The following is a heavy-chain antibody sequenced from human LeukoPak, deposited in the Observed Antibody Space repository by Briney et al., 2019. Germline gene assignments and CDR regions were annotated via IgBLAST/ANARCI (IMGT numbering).Heavy chain of an antibody. Sequence: PGGSLRLSCAPSGFTVRSNYMTWVRQAPGKGLEWVSILHTDGSSFYADSVKGRFTISRDISKNPVSLHMTSLRAEDTAVYYCARVRITMVRGSNSFYYMDVWGKGTTVTVSS. CDR1: GFTVRSNY. D-gene: IGHD3-10*01. J-gene: IGHJ6*03. CDR3: ARVRITMVRGSNSFYYMDV. V-gene: IGHV3-53*01. CDR2: LHTDGSS.